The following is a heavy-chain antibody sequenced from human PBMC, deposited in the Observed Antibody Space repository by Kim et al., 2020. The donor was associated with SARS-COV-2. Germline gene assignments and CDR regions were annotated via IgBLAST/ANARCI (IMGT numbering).Heavy chain of an antibody. CDR1: GGSFSGYY. V-gene: IGHV4-34*01. D-gene: IGHD6-13*01. CDR2: INHSGST. Sequence: SETLSLTCAVYGGSFSGYYWSWIRQPLGKGLEWIGEINHSGSTNNNPSLKSRVTISVETSKNQFSLKLSSVTAADTAVYYCARGRRYSSSWYLDYWGQGTLVTVSS. CDR3: ARGRRYSSSWYLDY. J-gene: IGHJ4*02.